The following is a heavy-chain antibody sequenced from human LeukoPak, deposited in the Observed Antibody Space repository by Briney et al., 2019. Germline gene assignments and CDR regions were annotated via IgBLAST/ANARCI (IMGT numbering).Heavy chain of an antibody. D-gene: IGHD3-22*01. V-gene: IGHV1-2*02. CDR1: GYTFTGYY. Sequence: ASVKVSCKASGYTFTGYYMHWVRQAPGQGLEWVGWINPNSGGTNYAQKFQGRVTMTRDTSISTAYMELSRLRSDDTAVYYCARSFDSSGYLSFQHWGQGTLVTVSS. J-gene: IGHJ1*01. CDR3: ARSFDSSGYLSFQH. CDR2: INPNSGGT.